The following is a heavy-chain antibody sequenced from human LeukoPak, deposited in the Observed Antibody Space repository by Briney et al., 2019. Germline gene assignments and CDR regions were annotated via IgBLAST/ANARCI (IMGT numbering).Heavy chain of an antibody. D-gene: IGHD1-26*01. CDR1: GFTFSSYS. CDR2: ISSSSSYI. J-gene: IGHJ5*02. Sequence: NPGGSLRLSCAASGFTFSSYSMNWVRQAPGKGLEWVSSISSSSSYICYADSVKGRFTISRDNAKNSLYLQMNSLRAEDTAVYYCARGAYSGSLGFDPWGQGTLVTVSS. V-gene: IGHV3-21*01. CDR3: ARGAYSGSLGFDP.